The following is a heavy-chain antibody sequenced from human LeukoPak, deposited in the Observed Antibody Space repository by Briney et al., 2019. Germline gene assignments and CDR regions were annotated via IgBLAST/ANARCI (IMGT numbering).Heavy chain of an antibody. CDR1: GFTVSSNY. CDR2: IYSGGST. V-gene: IGHV3-66*01. CDR3: AREETTVTPDAFDI. Sequence: QPGGSLRLSCAASGFTVSSNYMSWVRQAPGKGLECVSVIYSGGSTYYADSVKGRFTISRDNSKNTLYLQMNSLRAEDTAVYYCAREETTVTPDAFDIWGQGTMVTVSS. D-gene: IGHD4-4*01. J-gene: IGHJ3*02.